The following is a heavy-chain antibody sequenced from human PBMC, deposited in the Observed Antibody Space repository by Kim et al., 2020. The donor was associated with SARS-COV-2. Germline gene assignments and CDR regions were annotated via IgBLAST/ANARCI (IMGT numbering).Heavy chain of an antibody. J-gene: IGHJ6*02. Sequence: TNYHPSLKSRVTISVDTSQNQLSLKLNSVTAADTAVYYCARDQTTSGMDVWGQGTTVIVSS. V-gene: IGHV4-59*01. D-gene: IGHD1-7*01. CDR3: ARDQTTSGMDV. CDR2: T.